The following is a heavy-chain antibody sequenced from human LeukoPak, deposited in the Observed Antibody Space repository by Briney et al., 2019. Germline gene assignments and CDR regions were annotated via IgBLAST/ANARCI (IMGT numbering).Heavy chain of an antibody. J-gene: IGHJ2*01. CDR1: GGSISSYY. Sequence: SETLSLTCTVSGGSISSYYWSWIRQPPGKGLEWIGYIYYSGSTNYNPSLKSRVTISVDTSKNQFSLKLSSVTAADTAVYYCARQGRQWLVPGLWYFDLWGRGTLVTVSS. V-gene: IGHV4-59*01. D-gene: IGHD6-19*01. CDR2: IYYSGST. CDR3: ARQGRQWLVPGLWYFDL.